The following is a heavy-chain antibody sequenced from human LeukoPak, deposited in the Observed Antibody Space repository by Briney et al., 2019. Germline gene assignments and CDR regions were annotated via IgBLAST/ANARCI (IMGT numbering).Heavy chain of an antibody. Sequence: GGSLRLSCAASGFTFSSYTMSWVRQAPGKGLEWVSTITTSDGNTYYADSVKGRFTVSRDNSKNTLFLQMNSLRAEDTAVCYCLRDPNSGGYQRWGQGTLVIVSS. J-gene: IGHJ4*02. D-gene: IGHD1-26*01. CDR1: GFTFSSYT. V-gene: IGHV3-23*01. CDR3: LRDPNSGGYQR. CDR2: ITTSDGNT.